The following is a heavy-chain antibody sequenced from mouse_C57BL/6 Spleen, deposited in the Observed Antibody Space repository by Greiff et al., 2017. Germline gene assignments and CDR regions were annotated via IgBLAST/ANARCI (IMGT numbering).Heavy chain of an antibody. Sequence: VQLQQSGAELARPGASVKMSCKASGYTFTSYTMHWVKQRPGQGLEWIGYINPSSGYTKYNQKFKDKATLTADKSSSTAYMQLSSLTSEDSAVYYCAREGITSHYYAMDYWGQGTSVTVSS. CDR3: AREGITSHYYAMDY. CDR2: INPSSGYT. V-gene: IGHV1-4*01. J-gene: IGHJ4*01. CDR1: GYTFTSYT. D-gene: IGHD2-4*01.